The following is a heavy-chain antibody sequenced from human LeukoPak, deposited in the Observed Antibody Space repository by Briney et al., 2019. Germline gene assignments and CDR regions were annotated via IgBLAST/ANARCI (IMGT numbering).Heavy chain of an antibody. D-gene: IGHD6-19*01. CDR2: INPNSGGT. J-gene: IGHJ4*02. V-gene: IGHV1-2*02. Sequence: GASVKVTCKASGYTFIDYYMHWVRQAPGQGLEWMGWINPNSGGTYYAEKFQGRVTMTRDTSITTAYMELSSLRSDDTAMYYCATLRRSGWYIGDWGQATLVTVSS. CDR1: GYTFIDYY. CDR3: ATLRRSGWYIGD.